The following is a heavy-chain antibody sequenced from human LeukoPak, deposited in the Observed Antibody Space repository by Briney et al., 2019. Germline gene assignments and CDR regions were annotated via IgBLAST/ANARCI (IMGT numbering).Heavy chain of an antibody. CDR2: INSDGSNT. J-gene: IGHJ4*02. Sequence: GGSLTLSCAASGFTFSSYWVHWVRQAPGKGLVWVSRINSDGSNTSYADSVKGRFTISRDNAKSTLYLQMNSLRAEDTAVYYCARDRGPRGYDSSGYYWGQGTLVTVSS. CDR3: ARDRGPRGYDSSGYY. CDR1: GFTFSSYW. D-gene: IGHD3-22*01. V-gene: IGHV3-74*01.